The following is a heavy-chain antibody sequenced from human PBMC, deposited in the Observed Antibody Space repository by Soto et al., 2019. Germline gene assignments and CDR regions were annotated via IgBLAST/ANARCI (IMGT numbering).Heavy chain of an antibody. CDR3: AKAISSPFSNFEY. D-gene: IGHD2-2*01. J-gene: IGHJ4*02. CDR2: IKVAASEE. CDR1: GFTFSTYW. V-gene: IGHV3-7*01. Sequence: EVQLVQSGGDLVQPGGSLRLSCVASGFTFSTYWMTCVRQAPGMGLEWVAGIKVAASEEVYVYSVKSRFSISRDNAKTSRYLQLNSMRSADTAVYYCAKAISSPFSNFEYWGKGSLVTI.